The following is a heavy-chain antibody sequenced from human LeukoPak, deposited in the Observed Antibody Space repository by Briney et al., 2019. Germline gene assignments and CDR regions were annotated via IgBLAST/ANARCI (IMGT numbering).Heavy chain of an antibody. J-gene: IGHJ5*02. V-gene: IGHV4-34*01. D-gene: IGHD6-13*01. Sequence: SETLSLTCAVYGGSFSGYYWSWIRQPPGKGLEWIGEINHSGSTNYNPSLKSRVTISVDTSKNQFSLKLSSVTAADTAVYYCAGGIYSSSWYCNWFDPWGQGTLVTVSS. CDR3: AGGIYSSSWYCNWFDP. CDR1: GGSFSGYY. CDR2: INHSGST.